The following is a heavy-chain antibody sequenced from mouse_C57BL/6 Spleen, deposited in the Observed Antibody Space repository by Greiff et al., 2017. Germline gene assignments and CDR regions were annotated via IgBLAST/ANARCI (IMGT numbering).Heavy chain of an antibody. CDR2: ISSGGDYI. D-gene: IGHD2-4*01. V-gene: IGHV5-9-1*02. CDR3: TRDPSYYDYDEGYAMDY. J-gene: IGHJ4*01. CDR1: GFTFSSYA. Sequence: EVKLVESGEGLVKPGGSLKLSCAASGFTFSSYAMSWVRQTPEKRLEWVAYISSGGDYIYYADTVKGRFTISRDNARNTLYLQMSSLKSEDTAMYYCTRDPSYYDYDEGYAMDYWGQGTSVTVSS.